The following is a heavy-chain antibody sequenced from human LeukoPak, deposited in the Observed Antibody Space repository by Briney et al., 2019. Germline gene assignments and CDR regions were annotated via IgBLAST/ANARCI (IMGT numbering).Heavy chain of an antibody. V-gene: IGHV4-34*09. CDR3: ARRYDSSGAGFDY. D-gene: IGHD3-22*01. J-gene: IGHJ4*02. CDR2: INHSGST. Sequence: SETLSLTCAVYGGSFSGYYWSWIRQPPGKGLEWIGEINHSGSTYYNPSLKSRVTISVDTSKNQFSLKLSSVTAADTAVYYCARRYDSSGAGFDYWGQGTLVTVSS. CDR1: GGSFSGYY.